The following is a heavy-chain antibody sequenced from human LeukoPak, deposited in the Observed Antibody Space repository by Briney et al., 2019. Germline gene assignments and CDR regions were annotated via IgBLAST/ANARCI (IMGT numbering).Heavy chain of an antibody. CDR3: ARDQEGFDY. CDR2: IYPRDGST. J-gene: IGHJ4*02. Sequence: ASVKVSCTASGYTLANNYLHWVRQAPGQGLEWMGMIYPRDGSTSYARNFQGRVTVTRDTSTTTVHMELRGLRSEDTAVYYCARDQEGFDYWGQGTVVTVSS. V-gene: IGHV1-46*01. CDR1: GYTLANNY.